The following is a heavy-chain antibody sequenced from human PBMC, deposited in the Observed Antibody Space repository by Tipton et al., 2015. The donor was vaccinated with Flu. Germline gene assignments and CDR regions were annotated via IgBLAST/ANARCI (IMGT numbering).Heavy chain of an antibody. CDR2: IYYSGST. CDR1: GGSISSGGYY. D-gene: IGHD6-19*01. Sequence: LRLSCTVSGGSISSGGYYWSWIRQHPGKGLEWIGYIYYSGSTYYNPSLKSRVTISVDTSKNQFSLKLSSVTAADTAVYYCARASVAGFMFDYWGQGTLVTVSS. CDR3: ARASVAGFMFDY. V-gene: IGHV4-31*02. J-gene: IGHJ4*02.